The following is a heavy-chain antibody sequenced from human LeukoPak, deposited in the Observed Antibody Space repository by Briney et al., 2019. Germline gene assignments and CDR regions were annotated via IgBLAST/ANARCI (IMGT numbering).Heavy chain of an antibody. J-gene: IGHJ4*02. V-gene: IGHV1-18*01. CDR3: ARGTPGDDYVWGSPPEFDY. CDR1: GYTFTSYG. D-gene: IGHD3-16*01. CDR2: ISAYNGNT. Sequence: ASVKVSCKASGYTFTSYGISWVRQAPGQGLEWMGWISAYNGNTNYSQKLQGRVTMTTDTSTCTAYMELRSLRSDDTAVYYCARGTPGDDYVWGSPPEFDYWGQGTLVTVSS.